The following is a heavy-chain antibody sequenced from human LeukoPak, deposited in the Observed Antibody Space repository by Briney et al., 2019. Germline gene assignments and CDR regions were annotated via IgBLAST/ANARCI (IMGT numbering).Heavy chain of an antibody. CDR3: AREPPYTGHCDITTCDVSRFDL. D-gene: IGHD2-2*01. V-gene: IGHV1-2*02. CDR2: INPKNGGT. Sequence: ASVKVSCKASRNIFTGYFIHWVRQTPGQGLEWMGWINPKNGGTNPAEKFQGRVTMTRDTSLSTAFMELTGLTSDDTAVYFCAREPPYTGHCDITTCDVSRFDLWGQGTLVTVSS. J-gene: IGHJ4*02. CDR1: RNIFTGYF.